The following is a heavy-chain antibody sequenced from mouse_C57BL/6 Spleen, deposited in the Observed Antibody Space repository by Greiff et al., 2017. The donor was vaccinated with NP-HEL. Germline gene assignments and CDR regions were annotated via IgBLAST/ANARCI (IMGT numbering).Heavy chain of an antibody. Sequence: QVQLQQPGAELVKPGASVKLSCKASGYTFTSYWMHWVKQRPGQGLEWIGMIHPNSGSTNYNEKFKSKATLTVDKSSSTAYMQLSSLTSEDSAVYYCARAPSTTVVATGYYAMDYWGQGTSVTVSS. D-gene: IGHD1-1*01. CDR2: IHPNSGST. J-gene: IGHJ4*01. CDR1: GYTFTSYW. CDR3: ARAPSTTVVATGYYAMDY. V-gene: IGHV1-64*01.